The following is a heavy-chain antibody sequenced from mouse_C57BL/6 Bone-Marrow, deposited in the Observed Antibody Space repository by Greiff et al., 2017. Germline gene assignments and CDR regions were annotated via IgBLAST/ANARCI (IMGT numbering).Heavy chain of an antibody. V-gene: IGHV1-15*01. CDR2: IDPETGGT. CDR3: TRRDYYGSREYFDY. J-gene: IGHJ2*01. CDR1: GYTFTDYE. D-gene: IGHD1-1*01. Sequence: QVQLQQSGAELVRPGASVTLSCKASGYTFTDYEMHWVKQTPVHGLEWIGAIDPETGGTAYNQKFKGKAILTADKSSSTAYMELRSLTSEDSAVYYCTRRDYYGSREYFDYWGQGTTLTGSS.